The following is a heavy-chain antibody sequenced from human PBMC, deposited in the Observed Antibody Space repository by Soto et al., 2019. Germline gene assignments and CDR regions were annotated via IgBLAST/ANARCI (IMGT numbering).Heavy chain of an antibody. Sequence: SLRLSCAASGFTFSSYGMHWVRQAPGKGLEWVAVIWYDGSNKYYADSVKGRFTISRDNSKNTLYLQMNSLRAEDTAVYYCARCIAVAGPNDYWGQGTLVTVSS. CDR3: ARCIAVAGPNDY. CDR1: GFTFSSYG. J-gene: IGHJ4*02. CDR2: IWYDGSNK. D-gene: IGHD6-19*01. V-gene: IGHV3-33*01.